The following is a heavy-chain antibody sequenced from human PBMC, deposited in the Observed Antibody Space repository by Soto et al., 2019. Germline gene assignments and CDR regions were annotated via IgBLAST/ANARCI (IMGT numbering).Heavy chain of an antibody. V-gene: IGHV3-9*01. CDR3: AKAVGGYCSSTSCYSEAYYMDV. Sequence: GGSLRLSCAASGFTFDDYAMHWVRQAPGKGLEGVSGISWNSGSIGYADSVKGRFTISRDNAKNSLYLQMNSLRAEDTALYYCAKAVGGYCSSTSCYSEAYYMDVWGKGTTVTVSS. D-gene: IGHD2-2*01. J-gene: IGHJ6*03. CDR2: ISWNSGSI. CDR1: GFTFDDYA.